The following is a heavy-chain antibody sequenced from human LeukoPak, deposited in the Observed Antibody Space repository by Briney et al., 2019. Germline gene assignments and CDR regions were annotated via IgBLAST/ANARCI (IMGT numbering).Heavy chain of an antibody. J-gene: IGHJ4*02. V-gene: IGHV3-23*01. CDR2: ISGGGGST. D-gene: IGHD3-10*01. CDR3: ARDPHLYYGSGSYQLDY. CDR1: RFSFSSYA. Sequence: PGGSLRLSCAASRFSFSSYALSWVRQAPGKGLEWVSAISGGGGSTYYADSVKGRFTVSRDSSKKALYLQMNSLRADDTAVYYCARDPHLYYGSGSYQLDYWGQGALVTVAS.